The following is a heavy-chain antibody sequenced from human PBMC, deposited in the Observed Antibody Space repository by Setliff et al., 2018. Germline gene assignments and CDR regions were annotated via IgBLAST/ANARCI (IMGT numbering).Heavy chain of an antibody. V-gene: IGHV4-30-4*08. CDR3: AREVGTSTSSDAFDV. Sequence: KTSETLSLTCTVSGDSISSGDYFWSWIRQPPGKGLEWIAYIYHSGSAYYNPSRKSRVTMSVDTSKNQFSLHLTSVTAADTAVYYCAREVGTSTSSDAFDVWGQGMMVTVSS. CDR1: GDSISSGDYF. CDR2: IYHSGSA. D-gene: IGHD1-26*01. J-gene: IGHJ3*01.